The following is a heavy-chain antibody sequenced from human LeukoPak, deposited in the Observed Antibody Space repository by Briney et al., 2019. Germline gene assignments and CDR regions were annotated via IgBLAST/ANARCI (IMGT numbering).Heavy chain of an antibody. CDR3: AKDSRGSYYGGYFDY. Sequence: GRSLRLSCAASGFTFSSYGMHWVRQAPGKGLEWVAVISYDGSNKYYADSVKGRFTISRDNSKNTLYLQMNSLRAEDTAVYYCAKDSRGSYYGGYFDYWGQGTLVTVSS. CDR2: ISYDGSNK. CDR1: GFTFSSYG. V-gene: IGHV3-30*18. J-gene: IGHJ4*02. D-gene: IGHD1-26*01.